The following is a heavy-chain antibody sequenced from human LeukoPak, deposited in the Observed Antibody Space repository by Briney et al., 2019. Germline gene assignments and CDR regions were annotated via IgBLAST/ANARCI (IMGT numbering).Heavy chain of an antibody. D-gene: IGHD1-14*01. J-gene: IGHJ4*02. CDR2: INQDGSAK. CDR1: GFTFSSYS. V-gene: IGHV3-7*01. Sequence: PGGSLRLSCAASGFTFSSYSVNWVRQAPGKGLEWVANINQDGSAKYSVGSVKGRFTISRDNAKNSLYLQMNSLRAEDTGVYYCATSSDAPANMWGQGTLVTVSS. CDR3: ATSSDAPANM.